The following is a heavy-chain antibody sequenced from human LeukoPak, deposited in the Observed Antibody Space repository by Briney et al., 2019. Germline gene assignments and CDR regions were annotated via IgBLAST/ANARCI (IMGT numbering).Heavy chain of an antibody. CDR2: IYYSGST. J-gene: IGHJ4*02. V-gene: IGHV4-30-4*01. Sequence: SETLSLTCTVSGGSISSGDYYWSWIRQPPGKGLEWIGYIYYSGSTYYNPSLKSRVTISVDTSKNQFSLKLSSVTAADTAVYYCARGESSRGYSYYFDYWGQGTLVNVSS. CDR3: ARGESSRGYSYYFDY. CDR1: GGSISSGDYY. D-gene: IGHD5-18*01.